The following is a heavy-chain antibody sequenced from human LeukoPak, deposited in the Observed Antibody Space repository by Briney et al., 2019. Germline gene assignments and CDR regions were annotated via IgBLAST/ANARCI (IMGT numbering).Heavy chain of an antibody. CDR1: GDSISNSNW. CDR2: INHSGST. Sequence: PSGTLSLTCAVSGDSISNSNWWIWVRQSPGKGLEWIGEINHSGSTNYNPSLKSRVTISVDTSKNQFSLKLTSVTAADTAVYYCARARYYYGSGNQGALDIWGQGTMVTVSS. V-gene: IGHV4-4*02. CDR3: ARARYYYGSGNQGALDI. D-gene: IGHD3-10*01. J-gene: IGHJ3*02.